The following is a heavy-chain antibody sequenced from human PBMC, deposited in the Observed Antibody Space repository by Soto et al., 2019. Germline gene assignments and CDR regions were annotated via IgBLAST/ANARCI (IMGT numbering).Heavy chain of an antibody. Sequence: QVQLVESGGGVVQPGRSLGLSCAASGFTFSDYAMHWVRQAPGKGLEWVAFISYDGNNKYYADSVKGRFTISRDTSKNTLYLKMNSLRPEDTAVYSCARGLAKFCTGGRCYGLDYWGQGTLVTVSS. J-gene: IGHJ4*02. V-gene: IGHV3-30-3*01. CDR2: ISYDGNNK. D-gene: IGHD2-8*02. CDR3: ARGLAKFCTGGRCYGLDY. CDR1: GFTFSDYA.